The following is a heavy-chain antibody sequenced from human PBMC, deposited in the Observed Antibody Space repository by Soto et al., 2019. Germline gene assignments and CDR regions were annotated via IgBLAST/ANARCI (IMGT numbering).Heavy chain of an antibody. CDR1: GFTFSSYG. J-gene: IGHJ4*02. CDR2: ISYDGSNK. V-gene: IGHV3-30*18. D-gene: IGHD6-13*01. Sequence: QVQLVESGGGVVQPGRSLRLSCAASGFTFSSYGMHWVRQAPGKGLEWVAVISYDGSNKYYADSVKGRFTISRDNSKNTLYLQMNSLRAEDTAVYYCAKDLPAAGKEGTDYWGQGTLVTVSS. CDR3: AKDLPAAGKEGTDY.